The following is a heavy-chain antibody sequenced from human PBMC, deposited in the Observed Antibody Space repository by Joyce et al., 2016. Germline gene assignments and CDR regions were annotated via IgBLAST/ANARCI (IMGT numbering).Heavy chain of an antibody. V-gene: IGHV3-66*02. Sequence: EVQLVESGGDLVQPGGSLRLSCAASGITVNNNYMSWARQAPGKGLEWVSLIYSGGNTYYADSVKGRFTISRDSSKNTVHLHMNSLRIEDTAVYYCTRMFQWGQGTLVTVSS. CDR1: GITVNNNY. CDR3: TRMFQ. D-gene: IGHD3-10*02. CDR2: IYSGGNT. J-gene: IGHJ4*02.